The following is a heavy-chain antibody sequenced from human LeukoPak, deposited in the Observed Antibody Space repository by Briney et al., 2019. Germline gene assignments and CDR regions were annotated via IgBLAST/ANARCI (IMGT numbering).Heavy chain of an antibody. CDR1: GGSFSGYY. CDR3: ARPNEDSYYFDY. Sequence: SETLSLTCAVYGGSFSGYYWSWIRQPPGKGLEWIGEINHSGSTNYNPSLKSRVTISVDTSKNQFSLKLSSVTAADTAVHYCARPNEDSYYFDYWGQGTLVTVSS. V-gene: IGHV4-34*01. D-gene: IGHD5-18*01. CDR2: INHSGST. J-gene: IGHJ4*02.